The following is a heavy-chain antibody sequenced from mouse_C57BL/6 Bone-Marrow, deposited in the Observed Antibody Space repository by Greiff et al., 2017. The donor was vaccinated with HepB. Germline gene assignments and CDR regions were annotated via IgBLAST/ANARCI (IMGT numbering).Heavy chain of an antibody. J-gene: IGHJ3*01. V-gene: IGHV5-12*01. Sequence: EVKLVESGGGLVQPGGSLKLSCAASGFTFSDYYMYWVRQTPEKRLEWVAYISNGGGSTNYPDTVKGRFTISRDNAKNTLYLQMSRLKSEDTAMYYCARHEVYYGSPLAYWGQGTLVTVSA. D-gene: IGHD1-1*01. CDR1: GFTFSDYY. CDR2: ISNGGGST. CDR3: ARHEVYYGSPLAY.